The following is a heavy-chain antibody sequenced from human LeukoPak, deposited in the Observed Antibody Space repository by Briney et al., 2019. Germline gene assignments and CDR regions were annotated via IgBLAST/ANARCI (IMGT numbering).Heavy chain of an antibody. CDR1: GYTFTSYG. J-gene: IGHJ5*02. CDR2: ISAYNGNT. Sequence: ASVKVSCKASGYTFTSYGISWVRQAPGQGLEWMGWISAYNGNTNYAQKLQGRVTVTTDTSTSTAYMELRSLRSDDTAVYYCARDHRYYYGSGGNWFDPWGQGTLVTVSS. CDR3: ARDHRYYYGSGGNWFDP. D-gene: IGHD3-10*01. V-gene: IGHV1-18*01.